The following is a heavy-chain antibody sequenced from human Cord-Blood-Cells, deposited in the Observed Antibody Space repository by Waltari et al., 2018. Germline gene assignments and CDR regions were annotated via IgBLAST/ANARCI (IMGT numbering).Heavy chain of an antibody. CDR3: ARGATTLGYYYYGMDV. J-gene: IGHJ6*02. CDR1: GGSVSSGSYY. V-gene: IGHV4-61*01. D-gene: IGHD1-26*01. CDR2: IYYSGST. Sequence: QVQLQESGPGLVKPSETLSLTCTVSGGSVSSGSYYWSWIRQPPGKGLEWIGYIYYSGSTNNTPSLKSRVTISVDTSKNQFSLKLSAVTAADTAVYYCARGATTLGYYYYGMDVWGQGTTVTVSS.